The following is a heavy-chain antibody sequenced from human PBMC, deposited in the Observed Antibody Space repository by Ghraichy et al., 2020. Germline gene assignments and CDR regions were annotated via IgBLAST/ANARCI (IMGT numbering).Heavy chain of an antibody. CDR2: INPNSGGT. Sequence: ASVKVSCKASGYTFTGYYMHWVRQAPGQGLEWMGRINPNSGGTNYAQKFQGRVTMTRDTSISTAYMKLSRLRSDDTAVYYCARIITIFGVVIPNDDDPWGQGTLVTVSS. CDR1: GYTFTGYY. J-gene: IGHJ5*02. V-gene: IGHV1-2*06. CDR3: ARIITIFGVVIPNDDDP. D-gene: IGHD3-3*01.